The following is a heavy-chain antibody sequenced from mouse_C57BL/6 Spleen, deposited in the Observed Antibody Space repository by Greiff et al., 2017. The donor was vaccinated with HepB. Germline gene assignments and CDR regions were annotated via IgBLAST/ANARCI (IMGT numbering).Heavy chain of an antibody. D-gene: IGHD1-1*01. Sequence: VQLQQSGPELVKPGASVKISCKASGYTFTDYYMNWVKQSHGKSLEWIGDINPNNGGTSYNQKLKGKATLTVDKSSSTAYMELRSLTSEDSAVYYCARSFYYYGSSFGWYFDVWGTGTTVTVSS. V-gene: IGHV1-26*01. J-gene: IGHJ1*03. CDR3: ARSFYYYGSSFGWYFDV. CDR2: INPNNGGT. CDR1: GYTFTDYY.